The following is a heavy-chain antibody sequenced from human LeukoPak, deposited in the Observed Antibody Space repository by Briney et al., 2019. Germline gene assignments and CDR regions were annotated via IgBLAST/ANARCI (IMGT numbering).Heavy chain of an antibody. D-gene: IGHD3-10*01. CDR3: AKGLGPLVRGVVPRTYYMDV. V-gene: IGHV3-30*04. CDR2: ISYDGSSE. Sequence: GGSLRLSCAASGFTFSSYAMHWVRQAPGKGPEWVAIISYDGSSEFYADSVKGRFKISRDNSKNTVNLQMNSLGVEDTAVYYCAKGLGPLVRGVVPRTYYMDVWGRGTTVTVSS. CDR1: GFTFSSYA. J-gene: IGHJ6*03.